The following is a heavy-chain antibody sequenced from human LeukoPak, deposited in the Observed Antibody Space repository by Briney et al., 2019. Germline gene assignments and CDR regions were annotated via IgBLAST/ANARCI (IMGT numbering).Heavy chain of an antibody. J-gene: IGHJ3*01. CDR2: ISRAGDRT. V-gene: IGHV3-23*01. CDR3: ARGESFAFDV. Sequence: GGSLRLSCAASGFTVSSMSWVRQAPGKGLEWVSSISRAGDRTYYEDSVKGRFTISRDNSRNTMYSQMNSLRAEDTAVYYCARGESFAFDVWGQGTMVTVSS. CDR1: GFTVSS.